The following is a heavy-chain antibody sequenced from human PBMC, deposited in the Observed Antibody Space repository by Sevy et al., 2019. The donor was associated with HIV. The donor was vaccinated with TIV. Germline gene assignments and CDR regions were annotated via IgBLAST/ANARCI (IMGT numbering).Heavy chain of an antibody. CDR2: IYYNGHI. V-gene: IGHV4-59*08. Sequence: ETRSLTCTVSGGSISSLYGNWIRQPPGKGLEWIANIYYNGHINYNPSLKSRVTLSLDTSKNQFSLRLSSVTAADTAMYYCAGENAWGRGYSWGQGTLVTVSS. CDR1: GGSISSLY. D-gene: IGHD1-26*01. J-gene: IGHJ4*02. CDR3: AGENAWGRGYS.